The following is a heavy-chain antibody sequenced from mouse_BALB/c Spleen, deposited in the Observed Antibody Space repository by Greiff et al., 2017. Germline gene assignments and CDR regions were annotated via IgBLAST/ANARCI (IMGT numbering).Heavy chain of an antibody. J-gene: IGHJ1*01. CDR2: INPYNDGT. CDR1: GYTFTSYV. Sequence: EVQLVESGPELVKPGASVKMSCKASGYTFTSYVMHWVKQKPGQGLEWIGYINPYNDGTKYNEKFKGKATLTSDKSSSTAYMELSSLTSEDSAVYYCAGGYDDWYFDVWGAGTTVTVSS. CDR3: AGGYDDWYFDV. D-gene: IGHD2-2*01. V-gene: IGHV1-14*01.